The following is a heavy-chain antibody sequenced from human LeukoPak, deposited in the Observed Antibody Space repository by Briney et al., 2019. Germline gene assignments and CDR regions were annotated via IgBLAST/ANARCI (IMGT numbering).Heavy chain of an antibody. V-gene: IGHV4-34*01. CDR3: ARDLSTYYYGSGSYCYFDY. J-gene: IGHJ4*02. CDR2: INRSGAT. CDR1: GGSFSGYY. D-gene: IGHD3-10*01. Sequence: SETLSLTCAVYGGSFSGYYWSWIRQSPGKGLEWIGEINRSGATNYNPSLKSRVTLSVDTSKSQFSLKLSSVTAADTAAYYCARDLSTYYYGSGSYCYFDYWGQGTLVTVSS.